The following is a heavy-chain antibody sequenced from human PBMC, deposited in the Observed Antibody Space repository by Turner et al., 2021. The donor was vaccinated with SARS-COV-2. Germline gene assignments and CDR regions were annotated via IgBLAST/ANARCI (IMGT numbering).Heavy chain of an antibody. CDR1: GGSISSGGHY. D-gene: IGHD3-9*01. CDR2: IEYSGST. CDR3: ARAETDWLQDYYFDY. Sequence: HVQLQESGPGLVKPSQTLSLTCPVPGGSISSGGHYWSWIRQHPRKGLEWIGYIEYSGSTYFNPSLKSRVTISVVTSKNQFALKLSSVTAAETAVYDCARAETDWLQDYYFDYWGQGTLVTVSS. J-gene: IGHJ4*02. V-gene: IGHV4-31*03.